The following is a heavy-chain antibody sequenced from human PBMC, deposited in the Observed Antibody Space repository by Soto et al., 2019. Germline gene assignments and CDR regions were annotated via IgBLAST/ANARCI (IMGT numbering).Heavy chain of an antibody. CDR1: GGSISSSSYY. CDR2: IYYSGST. CDR3: ARRPRIVVVYGFDP. J-gene: IGHJ5*02. D-gene: IGHD2-21*01. Sequence: PSETLSLTCTVSGGSISSSSYYWGWIRQPPGKGLEWIGSIYYSGSTYYNPSLKSRVTISVDTSKNQFSLKLSPVTAADTAVYYCARRPRIVVVYGFDPWGQGTLVTVSS. V-gene: IGHV4-39*01.